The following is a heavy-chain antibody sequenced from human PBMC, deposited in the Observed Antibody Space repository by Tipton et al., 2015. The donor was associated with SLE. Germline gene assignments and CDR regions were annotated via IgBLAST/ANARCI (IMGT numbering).Heavy chain of an antibody. D-gene: IGHD6-13*01. CDR3: ARAPQQLGYFDY. V-gene: IGHV4-34*01. J-gene: IGHJ4*02. CDR2: INHSGSA. Sequence: TLSLTCAVYGGSFSGYYWSWIRQPPGKGPEWIGEINHSGSANYNPSLKSRVTISVDTSKNQFSLKLSSVTAADTAVYYCARAPQQLGYFDYWGQGTLVTVSS. CDR1: GGSFSGYY.